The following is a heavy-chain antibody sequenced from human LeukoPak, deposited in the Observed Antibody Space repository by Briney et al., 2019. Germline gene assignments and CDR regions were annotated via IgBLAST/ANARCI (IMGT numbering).Heavy chain of an antibody. CDR3: AKDEATSGGGLAS. D-gene: IGHD3-16*01. CDR2: MYTGGTT. CDR1: GFTVSGTH. J-gene: IGHJ5*01. Sequence: GGSLRLPCAASGFTVSGTHMTWVRQAPQKGLEWVSAMYTGGTTYYADSVTGRFTVSRDTSRNTLFLHMNNLRAEDTAVYYCAKDEATSGGGLASWGQGTLVIVSS. V-gene: IGHV3-53*01.